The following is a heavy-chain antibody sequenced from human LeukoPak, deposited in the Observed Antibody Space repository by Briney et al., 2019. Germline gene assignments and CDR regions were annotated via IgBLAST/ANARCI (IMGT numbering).Heavy chain of an antibody. CDR2: IYNSGKT. CDR1: GFTVSSNY. D-gene: IGHD3-16*01. Sequence: GGSLRLSCAAPGFTVSSNYMSWVRQAPGKGLEWVSIIYNSGKTYYADSVKGRFTISRDNSKNTLYLQMNSLRAEDTALYYCSRDRPHGDQKTGELGYWGQGTLVTVSS. V-gene: IGHV3-53*01. CDR3: SRDRPHGDQKTGELGY. J-gene: IGHJ4*02.